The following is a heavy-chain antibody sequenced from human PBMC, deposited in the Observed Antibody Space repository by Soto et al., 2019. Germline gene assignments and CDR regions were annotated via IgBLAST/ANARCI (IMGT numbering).Heavy chain of an antibody. CDR1: GFALSGSA. CDR2: MYSSGDV. J-gene: IGHJ6*02. CDR3: VKDNLSGGADV. D-gene: IGHD3-10*02. Sequence: VQLVESGGDLIQPGRSLRLSCATSGFALSGSAMHWVRQVPGGGLEWVSGMYSSGDVGYADSVQGRFIMSRDVARNSLYLQMNSLPADDTSLYYCVKDNLSGGADVWGQGTTVIVSS. V-gene: IGHV3-9*01.